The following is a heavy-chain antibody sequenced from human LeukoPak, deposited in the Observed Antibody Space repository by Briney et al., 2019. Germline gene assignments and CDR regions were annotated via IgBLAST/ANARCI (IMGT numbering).Heavy chain of an antibody. D-gene: IGHD5-18*01. CDR3: ARAIETTWIQLWQSVGY. Sequence: GGSLRLSCAASGFTFSSYSMNWVRQAPGKGLEWVSSISSSSSYIYYADSVKGRFTISRDNAKNSLYLQMNSLRAEDTAVYYCARAIETTWIQLWQSVGYWGQGTLVTVSS. V-gene: IGHV3-21*01. CDR2: ISSSSSYI. CDR1: GFTFSSYS. J-gene: IGHJ4*02.